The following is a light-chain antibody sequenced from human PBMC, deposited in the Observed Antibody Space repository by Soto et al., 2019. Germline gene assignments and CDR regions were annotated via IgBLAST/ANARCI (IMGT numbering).Light chain of an antibody. CDR3: QTWGSGIHVV. V-gene: IGLV4-69*01. CDR2: LNSDGSH. Sequence: QSVLTQSPSASASLGASVKLTCTLSSGHSSYAIAWHQQQPEKGPRYLMRLNSDGSHSKGDGIPDRFSGSSSGAERYLTISSRQSEDEADYYFQTWGSGIHVVFGGGTKLTVL. CDR1: SGHSSYA. J-gene: IGLJ2*01.